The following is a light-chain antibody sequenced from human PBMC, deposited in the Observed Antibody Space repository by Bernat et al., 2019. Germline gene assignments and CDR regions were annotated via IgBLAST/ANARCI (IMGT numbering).Light chain of an antibody. V-gene: IGLV2-23*01. CDR1: SSDVGVYNY. J-gene: IGLJ1*01. CDR3: CSYAGSSYV. Sequence: QSALTQPASVSGSPGQSITISCTGTSSDVGVYNYVSWYQQHPGKAPKLMIYEGSKRPSGVSNRFSGSKSGNTASLTISGLQAEDEADYYCCSYAGSSYVFGTGTKVTVL. CDR2: EGS.